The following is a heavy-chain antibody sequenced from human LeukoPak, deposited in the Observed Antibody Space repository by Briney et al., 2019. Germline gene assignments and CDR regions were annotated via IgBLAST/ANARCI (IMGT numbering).Heavy chain of an antibody. CDR2: LFHSGST. J-gene: IGHJ3*02. Sequence: SETLSLTCSVSGGSISSHYWSWIRQPPGKELEWSGYLFHSGSTNYNPSPQSRVTISVDTSRNHFSLKLTSVTAADTAVYYCTRLLDNDSSGYPDTFDMWGQGTMVTVSS. CDR3: TRLLDNDSSGYPDTFDM. D-gene: IGHD3-22*01. V-gene: IGHV4-59*11. CDR1: GGSISSHY.